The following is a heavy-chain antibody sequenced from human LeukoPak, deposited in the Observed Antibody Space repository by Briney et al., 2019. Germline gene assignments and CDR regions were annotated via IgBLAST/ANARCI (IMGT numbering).Heavy chain of an antibody. Sequence: GGSLRLSCAASGFTFSRFWMHWVRQAPGKGLEWVAVISYDGSNKYYADSVKGRFTISRDNSKNTLYLQMNSLRAEDTAVYYCAKAGGRVVIISHFDYWGQGTLVTVSS. CDR3: AKAGGRVVIISHFDY. D-gene: IGHD3-3*01. J-gene: IGHJ4*02. CDR2: ISYDGSNK. V-gene: IGHV3-30*18. CDR1: GFTFSRFW.